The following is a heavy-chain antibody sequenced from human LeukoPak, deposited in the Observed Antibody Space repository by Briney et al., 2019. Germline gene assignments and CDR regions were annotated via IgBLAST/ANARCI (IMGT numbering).Heavy chain of an antibody. J-gene: IGHJ4*02. Sequence: TGRSLRLSCAASEFAFSNYWMSWVRQAPGKGLEWVANIKEDGTEKNYVGSVKGRFTISRDNAKNSLYLQMNSLRAEDTAVYYCTTWGPWSHFDYWGQGTLVTVSS. CDR3: TTWGPWSHFDY. CDR1: EFAFSNYW. CDR2: IKEDGTEK. V-gene: IGHV3-7*01. D-gene: IGHD3-3*01.